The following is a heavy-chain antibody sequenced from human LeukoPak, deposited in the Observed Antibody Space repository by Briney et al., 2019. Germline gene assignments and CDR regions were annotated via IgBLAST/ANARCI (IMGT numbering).Heavy chain of an antibody. J-gene: IGHJ3*02. CDR2: IYSGGST. Sequence: GGSLRLSCAVSGFSVRSYWMSWVRQAPGKGLEWVSIIYSGGSTFYADSVKGRFTISRDNSKNTLYLQMNSLRAEDTAVYYCARGGSYLSAFDIWGQGTMVTVSS. CDR3: ARGGSYLSAFDI. D-gene: IGHD1-26*01. V-gene: IGHV3-53*01. CDR1: GFSVRSYW.